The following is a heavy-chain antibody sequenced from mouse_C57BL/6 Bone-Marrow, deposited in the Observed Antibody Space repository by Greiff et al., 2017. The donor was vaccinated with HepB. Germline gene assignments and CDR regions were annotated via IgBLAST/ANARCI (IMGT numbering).Heavy chain of an antibody. D-gene: IGHD1-1*01. CDR3: TFPFITTVVERTY. Sequence: EVQLQQSGAELVRPGASVKLSCTASGFNIKDDYMHWVKQRPEQGLEWIGWIDPENGDTEYASKFQGKATITADTPSNTAYLQLSSLTSEDTAVYYCTFPFITTVVERTYWGQGTLVTVSA. J-gene: IGHJ3*01. CDR2: IDPENGDT. V-gene: IGHV14-4*01. CDR1: GFNIKDDY.